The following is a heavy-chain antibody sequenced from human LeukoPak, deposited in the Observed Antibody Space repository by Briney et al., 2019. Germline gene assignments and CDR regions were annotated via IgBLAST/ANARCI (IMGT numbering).Heavy chain of an antibody. V-gene: IGHV6-1*01. CDR2: TYYRSKWYN. D-gene: IGHD5-24*01. J-gene: IGHJ3*01. Sequence: SQTLSLTCVISGDSVASISTACNWIRQSPSRGLEWLGRTYYRSKWYNDYAVSVKSRITINPDTSKNQFSLQLNSVTPEDTAVYYCARGGQGDGYSADEAFDFWGQGTMVTVS. CDR3: ARGGQGDGYSADEAFDF. CDR1: GDSVASISTA.